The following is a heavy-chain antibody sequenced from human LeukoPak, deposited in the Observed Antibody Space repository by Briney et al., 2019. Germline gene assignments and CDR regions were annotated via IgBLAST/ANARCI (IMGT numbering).Heavy chain of an antibody. V-gene: IGHV4-59*01. CDR2: SYYTGVT. D-gene: IGHD2-2*01. J-gene: IGHJ4*02. Sequence: SETLSLTCTVSGGPISDYYWSWIRQPPGKGLEWTGYSYYTGVTNYNPSLKSRVSISVDTSKKQFSLNLTSVTTADTAVYYCARVKGYCSSTSCSYYFDYWGQGTLVTVSS. CDR1: GGPISDYY. CDR3: ARVKGYCSSTSCSYYFDY.